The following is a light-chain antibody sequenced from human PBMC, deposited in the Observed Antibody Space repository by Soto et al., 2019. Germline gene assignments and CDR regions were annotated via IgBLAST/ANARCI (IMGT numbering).Light chain of an antibody. CDR1: QSISSR. CDR2: KAT. CDR3: QQYSNYPYT. V-gene: IGKV1-5*03. J-gene: IGKJ2*01. Sequence: DIQMTQSPSSLSASVGDRVTITCRASQSISSRLAWYQQKPGQAPKLLIYKATNLQTGVPSRFSGSGSGTEFTLTISSLQPDDFATYYCQQYSNYPYTFGQGTKLEIK.